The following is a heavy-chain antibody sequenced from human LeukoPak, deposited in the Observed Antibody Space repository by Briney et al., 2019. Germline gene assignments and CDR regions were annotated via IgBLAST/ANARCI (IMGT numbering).Heavy chain of an antibody. CDR1: GYTFTSYD. V-gene: IGHV1-8*01. D-gene: IGHD3-3*01. CDR2: MNPNSGNT. Sequence: ASVKVSCKASGYTFTSYDINWVRQATGQGLEWMGWMNPNSGNTGYAQKFQGRVTMTRNTSISTAYMELSSLRSGDTAVYYCARESGYYDFWSGYYYYYMDVWGKGTTVTVSS. CDR3: ARESGYYDFWSGYYYYYMDV. J-gene: IGHJ6*03.